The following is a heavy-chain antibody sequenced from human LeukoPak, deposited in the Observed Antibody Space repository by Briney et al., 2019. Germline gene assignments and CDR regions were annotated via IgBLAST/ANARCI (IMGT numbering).Heavy chain of an antibody. D-gene: IGHD6-19*01. CDR3: ARESIAVAGAPFDY. CDR1: GFTFSSYE. CDR2: ISSGSTI. Sequence: GGSLRLSCAASGFTFSSYEMNWVRQAPGKGLGWVSYISSGSTIYDADSVKGRFTISRDIAKNSLYLQMNSLRAEDTAVYYCARESIAVAGAPFDYWGQGTLVTVSS. V-gene: IGHV3-48*03. J-gene: IGHJ4*02.